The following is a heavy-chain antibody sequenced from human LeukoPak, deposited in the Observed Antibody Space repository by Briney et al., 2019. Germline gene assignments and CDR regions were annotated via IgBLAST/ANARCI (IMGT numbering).Heavy chain of an antibody. V-gene: IGHV1-69*13. Sequence: SVTVSCKASGGTFSTFALSWVRQAPGQGPDWMGGIIPILGTANYAQKFQGRVTITADESTSTAYMELSSLTSEDTAVYYCATSPTGYSPGYWGQGTLVTVSS. J-gene: IGHJ4*02. CDR2: IIPILGTA. CDR3: ATSPTGYSPGY. CDR1: GGTFSTFA. D-gene: IGHD4-23*01.